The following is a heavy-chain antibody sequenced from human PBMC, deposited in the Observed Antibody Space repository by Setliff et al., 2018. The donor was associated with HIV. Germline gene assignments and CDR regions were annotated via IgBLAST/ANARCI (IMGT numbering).Heavy chain of an antibody. CDR1: CGSINNYY. CDR3: ARVWDFYDSSGFLWSHGFDI. J-gene: IGHJ3*02. D-gene: IGHD3-22*01. CDR2: IHYSGTT. V-gene: IGHV4-59*01. Sequence: SETLSLTCSVSCGSINNYYWSWIRQPPGKGLEWIGQIHYSGTTKYSPSLKSRVTISVDTSNDEFSLKLTSVSEADTAVYYCARVWDFYDSSGFLWSHGFDIWGQGTMVTVSS.